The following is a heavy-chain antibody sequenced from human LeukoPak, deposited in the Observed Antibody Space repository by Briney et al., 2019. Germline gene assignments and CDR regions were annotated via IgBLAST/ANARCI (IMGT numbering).Heavy chain of an antibody. CDR2: ISAYNGNT. CDR3: ARLGEYYYDSSGYFDY. Sequence: ASVKVSCKASGYTFTSYGISWVRQAPGQGLEWMGWISAYNGNTNYAQKPQGRVTMTTDTSTSTAYMELRSLRSDDTAVYYCARLGEYYYDSSGYFDYWGQGTLVTVSS. CDR1: GYTFTSYG. D-gene: IGHD3-22*01. J-gene: IGHJ4*02. V-gene: IGHV1-18*01.